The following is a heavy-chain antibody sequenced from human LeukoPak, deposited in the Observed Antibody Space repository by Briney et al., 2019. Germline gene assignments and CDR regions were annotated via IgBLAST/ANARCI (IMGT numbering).Heavy chain of an antibody. CDR1: GYTFTSYG. CDR2: ISAYNGNT. D-gene: IGHD2-2*03. V-gene: IGHV1-18*01. CDR3: ARNVLDIVVVPAAQTPYSNDAFDI. Sequence: ASVKVSCKASGYTFTSYGISWVRQAPGQGLEWMGWISAYNGNTNYAQKLQGRVTMTTDTSTSTAYMELRSLRSDDTAVYYCARNVLDIVVVPAAQTPYSNDAFDIWGQGTMVTVSS. J-gene: IGHJ3*02.